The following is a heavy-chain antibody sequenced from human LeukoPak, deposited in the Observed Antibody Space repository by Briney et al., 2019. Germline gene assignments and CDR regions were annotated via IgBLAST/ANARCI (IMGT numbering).Heavy chain of an antibody. CDR2: INPNSGGT. CDR1: GYTFTGYY. V-gene: IGHV1-2*06. Sequence: ASVKVSCKAPGYTFTGYYMHWGPQAPGQGLEWMGRINPNSGGTNYAQKFQGRVTMTRDTSISTAYMELSRLRSDDTAVYYCAREVVPAAQTYSYYYYYMDVWGKGTTVTVSS. CDR3: AREVVPAAQTYSYYYYYMDV. J-gene: IGHJ6*03. D-gene: IGHD2-2*01.